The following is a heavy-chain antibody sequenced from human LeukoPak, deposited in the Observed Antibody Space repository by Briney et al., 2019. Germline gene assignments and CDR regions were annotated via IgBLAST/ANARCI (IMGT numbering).Heavy chain of an antibody. CDR2: IRSKANSYAT. CDR3: TTRPGYGDYQDY. D-gene: IGHD4-17*01. Sequence: PGGSLRPSCAASGFTFSGSAMHWLRQASGKALECVRRIRSKANSYATAYAASVKGRFTISRDDSKNTAYLQMNSLKTEDTAVYYCTTRPGYGDYQDYWGQGTLVTASS. J-gene: IGHJ4*02. V-gene: IGHV3-73*01. CDR1: GFTFSGSA.